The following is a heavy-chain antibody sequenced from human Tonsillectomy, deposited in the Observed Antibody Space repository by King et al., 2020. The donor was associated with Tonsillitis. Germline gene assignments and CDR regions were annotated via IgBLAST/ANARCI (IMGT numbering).Heavy chain of an antibody. CDR1: GDSISSGSYY. J-gene: IGHJ5*02. Sequence: VQLQESGPGLVKPSQTLSLTCTVSGDSISSGSYYLSWIRQPAGKGLEWIGRIYTSGSIDYNPSLESRVSMSVETSKNQFSLKLNSWTAADTAVYHCARGGEILTGGSLFDPWGQGTLVTVSS. CDR3: ARGGEILTGGSLFDP. V-gene: IGHV4-61*02. CDR2: IYTSGSI. D-gene: IGHD3-9*01.